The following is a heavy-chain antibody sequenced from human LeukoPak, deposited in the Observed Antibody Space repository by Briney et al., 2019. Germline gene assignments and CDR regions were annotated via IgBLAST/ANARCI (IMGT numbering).Heavy chain of an antibody. J-gene: IGHJ4*02. V-gene: IGHV4-39*01. CDR3: ASFRVGATEWHFVH. Sequence: SETLSLTCTVSGGSIRNSRYYWAWIRQPPGKGLEWIGSVYYSGSTSYNPSLKSRVTISVDTSKNEFSLKVSSVTAADTAVYYCASFRVGATEWHFVHWGQGTLVTVSS. CDR2: VYYSGST. CDR1: GGSIRNSRYY. D-gene: IGHD1-26*01.